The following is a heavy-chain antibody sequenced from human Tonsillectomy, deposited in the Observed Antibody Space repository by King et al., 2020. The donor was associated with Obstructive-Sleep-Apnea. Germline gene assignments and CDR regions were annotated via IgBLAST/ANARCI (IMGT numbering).Heavy chain of an antibody. Sequence: VQLVESGGGVVQPGRSLRLSCAASGFTFSSYAMHWVRQAPGKGLEWVAVISYDGSNKYYADSVKGRFTISRDNSKNTLYLQMNSLRAEDTAVYYCAIEGGFDVTGGYYYYGMDVWGQGTTVTVSS. V-gene: IGHV3-30*04. CDR2: ISYDGSNK. CDR3: AIEGGFDVTGGYYYYGMDV. J-gene: IGHJ6*02. CDR1: GFTFSSYA. D-gene: IGHD3-9*01.